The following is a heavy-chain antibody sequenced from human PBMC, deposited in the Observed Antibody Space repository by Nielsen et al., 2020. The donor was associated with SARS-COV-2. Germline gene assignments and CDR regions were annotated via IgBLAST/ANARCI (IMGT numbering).Heavy chain of an antibody. D-gene: IGHD3-3*01. CDR3: ARSNYDFWRGSPFDY. V-gene: IGHV4-59*13. CDR2: IYYSGST. Sequence: SETLSLTCTVSGGSISSYYWSWIRQPPGKGLEWIGYIYYSGSTNYNPSLKSRVTIPVDTSKNQFSLKLSSVTAADTAVYYCARSNYDFWRGSPFDYWGQGTLVTVSS. J-gene: IGHJ4*02. CDR1: GGSISSYY.